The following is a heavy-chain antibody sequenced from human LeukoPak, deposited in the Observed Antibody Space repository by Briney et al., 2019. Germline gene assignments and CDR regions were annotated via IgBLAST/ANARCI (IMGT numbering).Heavy chain of an antibody. CDR2: MNPNSGNT. Sequence: ASVKVSCKASGYTFTSYDINWVRQATGQGLEWMGWMNPNSGNTGYAQKFQGRVTMPRNTSISTAYMELSSLRSEDTAVYYCARGLFVDGTYYFDYWGQGTLVTVSS. CDR1: GYTFTSYD. V-gene: IGHV1-8*01. CDR3: ARGLFVDGTYYFDY. J-gene: IGHJ4*02. D-gene: IGHD3-3*01.